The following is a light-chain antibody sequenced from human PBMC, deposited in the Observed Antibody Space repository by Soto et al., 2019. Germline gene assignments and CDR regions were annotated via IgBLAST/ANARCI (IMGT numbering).Light chain of an antibody. CDR1: QSVRTY. Sequence: EIVMTQSPATLSVSPGERATLSCRASQSVRTYLAWYQVKPGQAPRLLIYDASRRASGVPARFSGSGSGTDFTLTISALEPEDFATYYCQQLNNYPLTFGQGTRLEIK. J-gene: IGKJ5*01. CDR3: QQLNNYPLT. CDR2: DAS. V-gene: IGKV3D-15*01.